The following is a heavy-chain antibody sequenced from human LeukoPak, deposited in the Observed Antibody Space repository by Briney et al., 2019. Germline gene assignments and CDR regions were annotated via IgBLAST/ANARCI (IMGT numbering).Heavy chain of an antibody. CDR1: GFTFSSYA. CDR3: AKVKGGQTVAGTENEY. CDR2: ISGSGGST. Sequence: GGSLRLSCAASGFTFSSYAMSWVRQAPGKGLELVSAISGSGGSTYYAGSVKGRFTISRDNSKNTLYLQMKSLRAEDTAVYYCAKVKGGQTVAGTENEYWGQGTLVTVSS. J-gene: IGHJ4*02. V-gene: IGHV3-23*01. D-gene: IGHD6-19*01.